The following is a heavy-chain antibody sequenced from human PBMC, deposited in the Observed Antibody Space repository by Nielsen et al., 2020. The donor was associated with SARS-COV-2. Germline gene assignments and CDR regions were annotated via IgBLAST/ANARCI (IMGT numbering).Heavy chain of an antibody. Sequence: GESLKISCAASGFTFSSYGMHWVRQAPGKGLEWVAVISYDGSNKYYADSVKGRFTISRDNSKNTLYLQMNSLRAEDTAVYYCAKPPVKVPAAISYTVGYYGMDVWGQGTTVTVSS. CDR1: GFTFSSYG. J-gene: IGHJ6*02. D-gene: IGHD2-2*01. CDR3: AKPPVKVPAAISYTVGYYGMDV. CDR2: ISYDGSNK. V-gene: IGHV3-30*18.